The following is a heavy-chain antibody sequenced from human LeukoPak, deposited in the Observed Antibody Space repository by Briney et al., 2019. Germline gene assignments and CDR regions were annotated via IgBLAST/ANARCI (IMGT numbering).Heavy chain of an antibody. V-gene: IGHV3-53*01. CDR2: IYTGGST. CDR1: GFTVSSND. Sequence: GGSLRLSCAVSGFTVSSNDLSWVRQAPGKGLAWVSIIYTGGSTSYAVSVKGRLTISRDNSKTTLYLQVNSLSAEATAVYYCAEEARGVIDYWGQGPLVTVSS. J-gene: IGHJ4*02. D-gene: IGHD3-10*01. CDR3: AEEARGVIDY.